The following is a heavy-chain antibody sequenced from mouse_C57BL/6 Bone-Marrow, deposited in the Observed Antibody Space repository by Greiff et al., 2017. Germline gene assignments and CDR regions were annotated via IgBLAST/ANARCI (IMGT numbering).Heavy chain of an antibody. J-gene: IGHJ3*01. V-gene: IGHV1-81*01. CDR2: IYPRSGNT. CDR3: ARKGDYYYGSSYAY. D-gene: IGHD1-1*01. CDR1: GYTFTSYG. Sequence: VMLVESGAELARPGASVKLSCKASGYTFTSYGISWVKQRTGQGLEWIGEIYPRSGNTYYNEKFKGKATLTADKSSSTAYMELRSLTSEDSAVYVCARKGDYYYGSSYAYWCQGTLVTVSA.